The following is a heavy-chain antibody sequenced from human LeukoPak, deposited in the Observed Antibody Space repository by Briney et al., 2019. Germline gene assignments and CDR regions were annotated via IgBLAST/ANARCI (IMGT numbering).Heavy chain of an antibody. CDR3: ARKTDHQTGGDY. J-gene: IGHJ4*02. Sequence: GGSLRLFCAASAFSVSRNYMTWVRQAPGEGLEWVSLIYSGGSTSYAGSVKGRFTISRDNSKNTLYLPMNSLRAEDTAVYYCARKTDHQTGGDYWGQGTLVTVSS. CDR1: AFSVSRNY. D-gene: IGHD1-1*01. V-gene: IGHV3-66*01. CDR2: IYSGGST.